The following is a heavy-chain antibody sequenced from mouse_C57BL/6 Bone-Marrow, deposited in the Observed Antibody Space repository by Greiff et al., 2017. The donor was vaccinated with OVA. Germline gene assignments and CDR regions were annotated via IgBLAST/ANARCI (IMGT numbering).Heavy chain of an antibody. Sequence: VQLQQPGAELVRPGSSVKLSCKASGYTFTSYWMHWVKQRPIQGLEWIGNIDPSDSETHYNQKFKDKATLTVDKSSSTAYMQLSSLTSEDSAVYYCAGITTVVATSPHWYFDVWGTGTTVTVSS. J-gene: IGHJ1*03. CDR1: GYTFTSYW. V-gene: IGHV1-52*01. CDR3: AGITTVVATSPHWYFDV. CDR2: IDPSDSET. D-gene: IGHD1-1*01.